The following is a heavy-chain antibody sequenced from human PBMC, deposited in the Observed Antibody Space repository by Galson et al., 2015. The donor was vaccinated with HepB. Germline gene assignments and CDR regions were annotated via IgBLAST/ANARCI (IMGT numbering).Heavy chain of an antibody. CDR2: IHYSGST. V-gene: IGHV4-59*08. J-gene: IGHJ4*02. CDR3: ARLLGHSTYSGFGY. CDR1: GGSISSNY. D-gene: IGHD5-12*01. Sequence: LTCTVSGGSISSNYWSWIRKPPGKGLEWMGWIHYSGSTNYNPSLKSRVTISIDTSRNHVSLNLTSVTAADTAVYYCARLLGHSTYSGFGYWGQGALVTVSS.